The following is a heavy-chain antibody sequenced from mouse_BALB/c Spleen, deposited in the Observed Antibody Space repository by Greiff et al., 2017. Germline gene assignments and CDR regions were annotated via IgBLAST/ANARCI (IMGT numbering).Heavy chain of an antibody. Sequence: EVKLVDSGGGLVKPGGSLKLSCAASGFTFSDYYMYWVRQTPEKRLEWVATISDGGSYTYYPDSVKGRFTISRDNAKNNLYLQMSSLKSEDTAMYYCARGGPAWFAYWGQGTLVTVSA. J-gene: IGHJ3*01. CDR3: ARGGPAWFAY. V-gene: IGHV5-4*02. D-gene: IGHD3-3*01. CDR1: GFTFSDYY. CDR2: ISDGGSYT.